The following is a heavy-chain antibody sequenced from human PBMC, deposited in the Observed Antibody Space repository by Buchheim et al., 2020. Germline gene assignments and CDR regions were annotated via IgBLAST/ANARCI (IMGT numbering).Heavy chain of an antibody. CDR3: ARGINIAAAYDY. V-gene: IGHV4-34*01. CDR1: GGSFSGYY. Sequence: QVQLQQWGAGLLKPSETLSLTCAVYGGSFSGYYWSWIRQPPGKGLEWIGEINHSGSTNSNPSLKSRVTISVDTSKNQFSLKLSSVTAADTAVYYCARGINIAAAYDYWGQGTL. CDR2: INHSGST. D-gene: IGHD6-13*01. J-gene: IGHJ4*02.